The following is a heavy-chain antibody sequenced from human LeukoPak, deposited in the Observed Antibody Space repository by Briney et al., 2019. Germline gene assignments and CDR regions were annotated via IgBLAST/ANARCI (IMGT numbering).Heavy chain of an antibody. CDR1: GVSISSSNSY. CDR2: IYYSGST. J-gene: IGHJ3*02. D-gene: IGHD3-16*01. V-gene: IGHV4-39*01. Sequence: PSETLSLTCTVSGVSISSSNSYWGWIRQPPGKGLEWIGSIYYSGSTYYNPSLKSRVTISVDTSKNQFSLKLSSVTAADTAVYYCARRITTDAFDIWGQGTMVTVSS. CDR3: ARRITTDAFDI.